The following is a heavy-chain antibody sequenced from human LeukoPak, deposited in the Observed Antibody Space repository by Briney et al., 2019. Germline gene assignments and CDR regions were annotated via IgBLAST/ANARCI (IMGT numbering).Heavy chain of an antibody. V-gene: IGHV1-18*01. J-gene: IGHJ4*02. D-gene: IGHD1-7*01. CDR2: ISAYNGQT. Sequence: APVKVSCKASGYTFSTYGISWVRQAPGQGLEWMGWISAYNGQTNYAQKVQGRVTMTTDTATKTAYMELRSLGSDDTAVYYCAGVAGFYWNSDSFDSWGQGTQVTVSS. CDR3: AGVAGFYWNSDSFDS. CDR1: GYTFSTYG.